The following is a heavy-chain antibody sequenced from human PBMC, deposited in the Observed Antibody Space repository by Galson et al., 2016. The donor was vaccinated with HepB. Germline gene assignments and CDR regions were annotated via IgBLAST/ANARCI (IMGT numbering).Heavy chain of an antibody. Sequence: SLRLSCAASGFTASNNFMTWVRQGPGKGLEWVSLIYSGGSTHHADSVKGRFTISRDNAKNTLYLQMNNLRAEDTAVYYCASSGYSGSWGQGTLVTVSS. CDR1: GFTASNNF. D-gene: IGHD6-13*01. V-gene: IGHV3-53*01. CDR3: ASSGYSGS. J-gene: IGHJ4*02. CDR2: IYSGGST.